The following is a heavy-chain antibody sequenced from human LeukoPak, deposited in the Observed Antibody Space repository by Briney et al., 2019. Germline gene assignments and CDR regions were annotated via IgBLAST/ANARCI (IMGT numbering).Heavy chain of an antibody. J-gene: IGHJ5*02. CDR1: GGSIGTDRFY. Sequence: SETLSLTCTVSGGSIGTDRFYWSWLRQPAGKKLEWIGRIYTRGCPNYNPPLESRATILVDTFKNQFSLIIRSVTAADTAVYYCARRGWGLIAAAGTVYDWFDPWGQGTLVTVSS. CDR3: ARRGWGLIAAAGTVYDWFDP. D-gene: IGHD6-13*01. CDR2: IYTRGCP. V-gene: IGHV4-61*02.